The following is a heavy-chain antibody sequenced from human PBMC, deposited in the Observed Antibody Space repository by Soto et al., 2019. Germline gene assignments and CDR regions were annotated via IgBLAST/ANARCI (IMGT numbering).Heavy chain of an antibody. Sequence: GGSLRLSCAASGLTFSNSAMSWVRQAPGKGLEWVSAISGSGGSTYYTDSMKGRFTISRDNSKSTLYLQMNSLTVDDTAVYYCAGGSSWTRVDYWGQGTLVTVSS. CDR1: GLTFSNSA. V-gene: IGHV3-23*01. CDR2: ISGSGGST. D-gene: IGHD6-13*01. J-gene: IGHJ4*02. CDR3: AGGSSWTRVDY.